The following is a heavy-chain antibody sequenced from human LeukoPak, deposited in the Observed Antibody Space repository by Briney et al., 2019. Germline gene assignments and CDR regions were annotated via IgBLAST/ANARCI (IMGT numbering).Heavy chain of an antibody. CDR2: ISGSGGSS. CDR1: GVTFSSYA. CDR3: ARDLTQYCSDVSCSSGGTHLTFDY. D-gene: IGHD2-15*01. V-gene: IGHV3-23*01. Sequence: GGSLRLSCAASGVTFSSYAMSWVRQAPGKGLEWVSSISGSGGSSYYADSVKGRFTISRDNSRNTLYLVMNSLRAEDTAVYYCARDLTQYCSDVSCSSGGTHLTFDYWGQGTLVTVSS. J-gene: IGHJ4*02.